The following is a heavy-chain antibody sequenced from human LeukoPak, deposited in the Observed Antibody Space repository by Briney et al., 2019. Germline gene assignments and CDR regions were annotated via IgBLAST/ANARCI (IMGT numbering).Heavy chain of an antibody. Sequence: SETLSLTCAVYGGSFSGYYWSWIRQPPGKGLEWIGEINHSGSTNYNPSLKSRVTISVDTSKNQFSLKLSSVTAADTAVYYCARYYYGSGSPKDGMDVWGQGTTVTVSS. D-gene: IGHD3-10*01. J-gene: IGHJ6*02. CDR3: ARYYYGSGSPKDGMDV. V-gene: IGHV4-34*01. CDR1: GGSFSGYY. CDR2: INHSGST.